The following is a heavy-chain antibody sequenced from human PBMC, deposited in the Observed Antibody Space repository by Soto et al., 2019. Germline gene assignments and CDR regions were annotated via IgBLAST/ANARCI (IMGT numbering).Heavy chain of an antibody. J-gene: IGHJ4*02. D-gene: IGHD6-13*01. CDR2: IDPSDSYT. CDR1: GYKPSTWHNFTSYW. CDR3: ARLQAAAGDNDLTFDY. V-gene: IGHV5-10-1*01. Sequence: PGESLKISCKGSGYKPSTWHNFTSYWIAWVRQMPGKGLEWMGRIDPSDSYTNYSPSFQGHVTISADKSISTAYLQWSSLKASDTAMYYCARLQAAAGDNDLTFDYWGQGTLVTVSS.